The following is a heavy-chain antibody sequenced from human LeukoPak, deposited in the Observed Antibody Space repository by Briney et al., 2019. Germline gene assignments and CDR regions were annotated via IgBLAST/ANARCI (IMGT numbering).Heavy chain of an antibody. Sequence: GSLRLSCAASGFTFSSYGMHWVRQASGKGLEWVAVIWYDGSNKYYADSVKGRFTISRDNSKNTLYLQMNSLRAEDTAVYYCARTREIFGVVINGGIDYWGQGTLVTVSS. V-gene: IGHV3-33*01. J-gene: IGHJ4*02. CDR1: GFTFSSYG. CDR2: IWYDGSNK. CDR3: ARTREIFGVVINGGIDY. D-gene: IGHD3-3*01.